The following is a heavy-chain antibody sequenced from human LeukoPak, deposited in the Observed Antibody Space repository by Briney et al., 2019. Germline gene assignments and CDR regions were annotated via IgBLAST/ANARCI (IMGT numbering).Heavy chain of an antibody. CDR3: ARVGWDDFWSGHVS. D-gene: IGHD3-3*01. J-gene: IGHJ5*02. CDR1: GFNVSSNY. V-gene: IGHV3-53*01. CDR2: IYSGGAT. Sequence: GGSLGLSCAASGFNVSSNYMSWVRQAPGKGLEWVSIIYSGGATYYADSVTGRFTISRDNSKNTLCLQMNNLRAEDTAVYYCARVGWDDFWSGHVSWGQGTLVTVSS.